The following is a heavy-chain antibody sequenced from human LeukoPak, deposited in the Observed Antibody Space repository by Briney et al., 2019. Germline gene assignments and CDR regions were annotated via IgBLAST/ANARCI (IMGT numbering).Heavy chain of an antibody. CDR2: ISSSSSYI. CDR1: GFTFSSYS. V-gene: IGHV3-21*04. D-gene: IGHD3-10*01. CDR3: ARRFYGSGSYLYYFDD. Sequence: GGSLSLSCAASGFTFSSYSMNCVRHARGKGLEYGSSISSSSSYIQYADSVKGRFTSARDNAKNSLYLQMNSLRAEDTAVYYCARRFYGSGSYLYYFDDWGRGTLVTVSS. J-gene: IGHJ4*02.